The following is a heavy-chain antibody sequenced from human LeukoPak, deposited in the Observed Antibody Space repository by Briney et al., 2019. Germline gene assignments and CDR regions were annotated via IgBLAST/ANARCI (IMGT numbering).Heavy chain of an antibody. J-gene: IGHJ6*03. CDR3: ARDAVITIFGVLIYYMDV. CDR2: INPSGGST. D-gene: IGHD3-3*01. Sequence: ASVKVSCKASGYTFTSYYMHWVRQAPGQGLEWMGIINPSGGSTSYAQKFQGRVTMTRDTSTSTVYMELSSLRSEDTAVYYCARDAVITIFGVLIYYMDVWGKGTTVTVSS. CDR1: GYTFTSYY. V-gene: IGHV1-46*01.